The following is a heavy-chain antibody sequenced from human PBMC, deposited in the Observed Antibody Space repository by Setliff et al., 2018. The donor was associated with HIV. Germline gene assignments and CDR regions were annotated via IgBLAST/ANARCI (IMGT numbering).Heavy chain of an antibody. D-gene: IGHD3-3*01. Sequence: SETLSLTCSVSGASVVSGGYYWSWIRQHPEKGLEWIGYIYYSGTTTYNPSLRSRVTISLDTSLNQFSLKVNSVTAADTAVYYCASSTRKSFDFWADSRTTYPPYYFDYWGQGTLVTVSS. J-gene: IGHJ4*02. CDR1: GASVVSGGYY. V-gene: IGHV4-31*03. CDR3: ASSTRKSFDFWADSRTTYPPYYFDY. CDR2: IYYSGTT.